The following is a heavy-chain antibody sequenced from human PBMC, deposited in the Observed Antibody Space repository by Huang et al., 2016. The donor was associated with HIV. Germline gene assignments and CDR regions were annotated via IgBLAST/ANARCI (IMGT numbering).Heavy chain of an antibody. CDR1: GFTFSSYW. CDR2: IKSDGSST. D-gene: IGHD3-10*01. J-gene: IGHJ4*02. Sequence: EVQLVESGGGLVQPGGSLRLSCAASGFTFSSYWMHWVRQVPGKGLGGVSHIKSDGSSTSYADSGKGRFTISRDNAKNTLYLQMNSLRAEDTAVYYCARGSRQGKYYYGSGTAYWGQGTLVTVSS. CDR3: ARGSRQGKYYYGSGTAY. V-gene: IGHV3-74*01.